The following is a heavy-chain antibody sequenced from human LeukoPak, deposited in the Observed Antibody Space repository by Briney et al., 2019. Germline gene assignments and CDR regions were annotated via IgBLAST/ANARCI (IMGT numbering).Heavy chain of an antibody. J-gene: IGHJ4*02. CDR2: IYYSGST. D-gene: IGHD6-19*01. Sequence: ASETLSLTCTVSGGSISSYYWSWIRQPPGKGLEWIGYIYYSGSTNYNPSLKSRVTISVDTSKNQLSLKLSSVTAADTAVYYCARGESSGWYSFDYWGQGTLVTVSS. CDR3: ARGESSGWYSFDY. CDR1: GGSISSYY. V-gene: IGHV4-59*08.